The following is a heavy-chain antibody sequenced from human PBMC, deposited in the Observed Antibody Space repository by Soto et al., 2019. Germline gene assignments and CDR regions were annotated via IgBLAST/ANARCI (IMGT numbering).Heavy chain of an antibody. CDR2: ISYDGSNK. CDR3: ARARIKRWLQFLSPYYFDY. CDR1: GFTFSSYA. Sequence: GGSLRLSCAASGFTFSSYAMHWVRQAPGKGLEWVAVISYDGSNKYYADSVKGRFTISRDNSKNTLYLQMNSLRAEDTAVYYCARARIKRWLQFLSPYYFDYWGQGTLVTVSS. D-gene: IGHD3-3*01. J-gene: IGHJ4*02. V-gene: IGHV3-30-3*01.